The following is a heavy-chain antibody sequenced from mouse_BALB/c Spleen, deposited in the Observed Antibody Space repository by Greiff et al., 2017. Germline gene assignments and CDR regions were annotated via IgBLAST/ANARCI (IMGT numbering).Heavy chain of an antibody. V-gene: IGHV1-80*01. CDR1: GYAFSSYW. J-gene: IGHJ2*01. Sequence: VQLQQSGAELVRPGSSVKISCKASGYAFSSYWMNWVKQRPGQGLEWIGQIYPGDGDTNYNGKFKGKATLTADKSSSTAYMQLSSLTSEDSAVYFCARSGMYYCDYWGQGTTLTVSS. CDR3: ARSGMYYCDY. CDR2: IYPGDGDT.